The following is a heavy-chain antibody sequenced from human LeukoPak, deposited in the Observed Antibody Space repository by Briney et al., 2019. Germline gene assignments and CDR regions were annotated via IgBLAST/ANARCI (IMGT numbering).Heavy chain of an antibody. V-gene: IGHV3-23*01. Sequence: PGGSLRLSCAASGFTFKNYGMSWVRQAPGKGLEWVSDISGTGANTYYADSVKGRFTISRDNSKNTLYLQINSLRPEDTAVYYCAKDQSQWGQGTLVIVSS. CDR3: AKDQSQ. J-gene: IGHJ4*02. CDR2: ISGTGANT. CDR1: GFTFKNYG.